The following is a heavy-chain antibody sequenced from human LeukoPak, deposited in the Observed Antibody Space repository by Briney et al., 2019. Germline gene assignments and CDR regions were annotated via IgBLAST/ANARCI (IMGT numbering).Heavy chain of an antibody. J-gene: IGHJ5*02. V-gene: IGHV4-34*01. CDR1: GGSFSGYY. CDR2: INHSGST. D-gene: IGHD3-3*01. CDR3: ARVRRAGTYYDFWSGYRTHNWFDP. Sequence: SETLSLTCAVYGGSFSGYYWSWIRQPPGKGLEWIGEINHSGSTNYNPSLKSRVTISVDTSKNQFSLKLSSVTAADTAVYYCARVRRAGTYYDFWSGYRTHNWFDPWGQGTLVTVSS.